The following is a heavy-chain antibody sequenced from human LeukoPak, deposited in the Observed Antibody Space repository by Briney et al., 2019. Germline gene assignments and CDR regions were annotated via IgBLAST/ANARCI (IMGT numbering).Heavy chain of an antibody. J-gene: IGHJ4*02. D-gene: IGHD2-15*01. CDR2: IYHSGST. V-gene: IGHV4-30-2*01. CDR3: ARRYCSGGSCYANY. Sequence: SQTLSLTCTVSGGSISSGDYYWSWIRQHPGKGLEWIGYIYHSGSTYYNPSLKSRVTISVDRSKNQFSLKLSSVTAADTAVYYCARRYCSGGSCYANYWGQGTLVTVSS. CDR1: GGSISSGDYY.